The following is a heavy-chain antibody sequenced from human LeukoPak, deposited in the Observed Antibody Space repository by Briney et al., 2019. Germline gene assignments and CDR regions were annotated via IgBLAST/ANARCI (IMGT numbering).Heavy chain of an antibody. Sequence: SETLSLTCAVYGGPFSGYYWSWIRQPPGKGLEWIGEINHSGSTNYNPSLKSRVTISVDTSKKQFSLKLSSVTAADTAVYFCARGRATYDFWSGQKIDQWGQGNLVTVSS. J-gene: IGHJ4*02. D-gene: IGHD3-3*01. CDR2: INHSGST. V-gene: IGHV4-34*01. CDR1: GGPFSGYY. CDR3: ARGRATYDFWSGQKIDQ.